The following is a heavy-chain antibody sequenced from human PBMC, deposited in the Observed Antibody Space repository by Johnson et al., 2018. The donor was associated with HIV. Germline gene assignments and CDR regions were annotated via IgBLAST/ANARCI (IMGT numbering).Heavy chain of an antibody. D-gene: IGHD2-2*01. CDR3: PRGVVRRRQLSGDAFDM. Sequence: QVQLVESGGGVVQPGRSLRLSCTASGFTFDDYAMHWVRQAPGKGLEWVSVIYSGGSTYYADSVKGRFTISRDNSKNTLYLQMSSLRAEDTALYYCPRGVVRRRQLSGDAFDMWGQGTMVIVSS. V-gene: IGHV3-NL1*01. CDR1: GFTFDDYA. J-gene: IGHJ3*02. CDR2: IYSGGST.